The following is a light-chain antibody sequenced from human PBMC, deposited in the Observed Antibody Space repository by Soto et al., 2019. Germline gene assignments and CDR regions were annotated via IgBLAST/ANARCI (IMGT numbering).Light chain of an antibody. V-gene: IGKV3-15*01. CDR1: QTVSSN. J-gene: IGKJ1*01. CDR3: HQYNFWPS. CDR2: GTS. Sequence: EVVMTQSPATLSVSPGXRATLSCRASQTVSSNLAWYQQKPGQSPRLLIYGTSTRATGVPARFSGSGSGTEFTLSISSLQSEDFAVYYCHQYNFWPSFGQGTKVDIK.